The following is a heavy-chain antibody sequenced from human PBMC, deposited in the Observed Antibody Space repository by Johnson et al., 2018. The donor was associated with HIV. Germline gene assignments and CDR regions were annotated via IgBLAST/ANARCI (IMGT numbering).Heavy chain of an antibody. Sequence: QVQLVESGGGVVQPGTSLRLSCAASGFTFSYYAIFWVRQAPGKGLEWVAVISHDGSNKYYADSVKGRFTISRDNSKNTLYLQINSLRAEDTAVYYCARSQPEEYSSSSDAFDIWGQGTMVTVSS. CDR2: ISHDGSNK. CDR1: GFTFSYYA. CDR3: ARSQPEEYSSSSDAFDI. J-gene: IGHJ3*02. V-gene: IGHV3-30*14. D-gene: IGHD6-6*01.